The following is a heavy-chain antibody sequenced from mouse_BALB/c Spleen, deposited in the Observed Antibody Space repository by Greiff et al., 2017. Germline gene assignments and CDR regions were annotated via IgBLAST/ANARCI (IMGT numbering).Heavy chain of an antibody. Sequence: VQLKESGTVLARPGASVKMSCKASGYSFTSYWMHWVKQRPGQGLEWIGAIYPGNSDTSYNQKFKGKAKLTAVTSASTAYMELSSLTNEDSAVYYCTRERRIITTVVAPFAYWGQGTLVTVSA. CDR1: GYSFTSYW. V-gene: IGHV1-5*01. J-gene: IGHJ3*01. CDR2: IYPGNSDT. D-gene: IGHD1-1*01. CDR3: TRERRIITTVVAPFAY.